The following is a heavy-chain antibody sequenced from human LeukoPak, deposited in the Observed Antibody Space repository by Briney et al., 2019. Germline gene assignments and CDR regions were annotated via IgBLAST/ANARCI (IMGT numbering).Heavy chain of an antibody. D-gene: IGHD3-3*01. J-gene: IGHJ3*02. CDR2: IYYSGST. CDR3: ARNMIFWSGHMAFGI. CDR1: GGSISSYY. V-gene: IGHV4-59*01. Sequence: SETPSLTCSVSGGSISSYYWSWMRQPPGKGLEWIAHIYYSGSTNYNPSLKSRVTISVDTSKNQFSLKLSSVTAADTAMYYCARNMIFWSGHMAFGIWGQGTMVTVSS.